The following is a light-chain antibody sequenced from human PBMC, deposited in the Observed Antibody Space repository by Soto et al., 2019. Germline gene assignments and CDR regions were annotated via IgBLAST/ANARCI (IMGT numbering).Light chain of an antibody. Sequence: QSVLTQPPSVSAAPGQKVTISCSGSSSNIGNYYVCWYQHLPGTAPKFLISENDKRPSGIPDRFSGSKSGTAATLDITGLQTGDDADYYCAAWDVNLRAVVFGGVTKLTVL. CDR3: AAWDVNLRAVV. J-gene: IGLJ2*01. CDR2: END. V-gene: IGLV1-51*02. CDR1: SSNIGNYY.